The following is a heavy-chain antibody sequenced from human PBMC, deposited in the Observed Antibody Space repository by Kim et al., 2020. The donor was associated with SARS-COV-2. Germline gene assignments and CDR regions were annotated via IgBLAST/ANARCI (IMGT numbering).Heavy chain of an antibody. D-gene: IGHD6-13*01. CDR3: AREASVDGNPDNCFDP. CDR1: GFSFRSYG. CDR2: IWADGSEK. V-gene: IGHV3-33*01. J-gene: IGHJ5*02. Sequence: GGSLRLSCAASGFSFRSYGMHWARQAPGKGLEWVAVIWADGSEKFHKDSVRGRFVISRDNSKDTLYLEMNSLRVEDTAVYYCAREASVDGNPDNCFDPWGQGTLVTVSS.